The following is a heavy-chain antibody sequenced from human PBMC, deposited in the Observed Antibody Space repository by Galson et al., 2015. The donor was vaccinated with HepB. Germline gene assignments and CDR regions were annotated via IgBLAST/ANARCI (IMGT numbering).Heavy chain of an antibody. Sequence: SLRLSCAASGFTFSSYSMNWVRQAPGKGLEWVSSISSSSSYIYYADSVKGRFTISRDNAKNSLYLQMNSLRAEDTAVYYCARATITAGHRMEGYYYYYGMDVWGQGTTVTVSS. CDR1: GFTFSSYS. D-gene: IGHD6-6*01. CDR2: ISSSSSYI. CDR3: ARATITAGHRMEGYYYYYGMDV. V-gene: IGHV3-21*01. J-gene: IGHJ6*02.